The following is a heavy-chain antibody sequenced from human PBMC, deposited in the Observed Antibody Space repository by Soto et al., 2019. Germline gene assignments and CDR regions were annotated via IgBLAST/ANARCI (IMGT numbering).Heavy chain of an antibody. D-gene: IGHD4-17*01. J-gene: IGHJ4*02. CDR1: GGSISSDDYS. CDR3: AGCPKGTTLATHFES. V-gene: IGHV4-30-2*01. CDR2: IYHSGST. Sequence: SETLSLTCAVSGGSISSDDYSWSWIRQPPGKGLEWIGYIYHSGSTYYNPSLNSRVTISLNRSKNEFSQNLSSVTAAATAVYYCAGCPKGTTLATHFESWGQGALVTVSS.